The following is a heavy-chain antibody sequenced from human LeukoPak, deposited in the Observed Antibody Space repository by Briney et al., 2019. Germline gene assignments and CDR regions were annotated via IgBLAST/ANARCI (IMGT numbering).Heavy chain of an antibody. CDR1: GGSFSGYY. V-gene: IGHV4-34*01. CDR3: ARVFRRYYDSSGYSAEYFQH. Sequence: SETLSLTCAVYGGSFSGYYWSWIRQPPGKGLEWIGEINHSGSTNYNPSLKSRVTISVDTSKNQFSLKLSSVTAADTAVYYCARVFRRYYDSSGYSAEYFQHWGQGTLVTVSS. CDR2: INHSGST. D-gene: IGHD3-22*01. J-gene: IGHJ1*01.